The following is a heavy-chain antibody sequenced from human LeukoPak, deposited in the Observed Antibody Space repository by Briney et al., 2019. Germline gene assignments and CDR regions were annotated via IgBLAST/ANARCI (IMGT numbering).Heavy chain of an antibody. CDR1: GFTFSSYA. CDR3: AKTPYGYSSGWYGGVWFDP. D-gene: IGHD6-19*01. J-gene: IGHJ5*02. CDR2: ISGSGGST. V-gene: IGHV3-23*01. Sequence: PGASLRLSCAAPGFTFSSYAMSWVRQAPGKGLERVSAISGSGGSTYYADSVKGRFTISRDNSKNTLYLQMNSLRAEDTAVYYCAKTPYGYSSGWYGGVWFDPWGQGTLVTVSS.